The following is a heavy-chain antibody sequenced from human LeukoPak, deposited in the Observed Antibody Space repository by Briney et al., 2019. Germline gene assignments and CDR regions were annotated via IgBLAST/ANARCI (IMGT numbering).Heavy chain of an antibody. CDR3: ARDLESADFWSGYYIGVSGYYYGMDV. V-gene: IGHV3-21*01. J-gene: IGHJ6*02. CDR1: GFTFSSYS. CDR2: ISSSSSYI. D-gene: IGHD3-3*01. Sequence: KSGGSLRLSCAASGFTFSSYSMNWVRQAPGKGLEWVSSISSSSSYIYYADSVKGRFTISRDNAKNSLYLQMNSLRAEDTAVYYCARDLESADFWSGYYIGVSGYYYGMDVWGQGTTVTVSS.